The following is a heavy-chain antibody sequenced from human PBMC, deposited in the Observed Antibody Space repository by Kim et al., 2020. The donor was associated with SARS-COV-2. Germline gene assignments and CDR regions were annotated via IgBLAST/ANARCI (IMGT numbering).Heavy chain of an antibody. CDR3: ARDSGELHGFDY. V-gene: IGHV3-30-3*01. Sequence: GGSLRLSCAASGFTFSSYAMHWVRQAPGKGLEWVAVISYDGSNKYYADSVKGRFTISRDNSKNTLYLQMNSLRAEDTAVYYCARDSGELHGFDYWGQGTLVTVSS. D-gene: IGHD1-26*01. J-gene: IGHJ4*02. CDR1: GFTFSSYA. CDR2: ISYDGSNK.